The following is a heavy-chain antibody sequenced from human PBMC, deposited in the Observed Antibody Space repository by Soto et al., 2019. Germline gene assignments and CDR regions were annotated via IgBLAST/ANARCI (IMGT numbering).Heavy chain of an antibody. CDR1: GFTFSSYS. V-gene: IGHV3-21*01. D-gene: IGHD3-9*01. CDR3: ARSLRGIFDAFDI. J-gene: IGHJ3*02. Sequence: PGGSLRLSCAASGFTFSSYSMNWVRQAPGKGLEWVSSISSSNNNIYYADSVKGRFTISRDNAKNSLYLQMNTLRAEDTAVYYCARSLRGIFDAFDIWGQGTMVTVSS. CDR2: ISSSNNNI.